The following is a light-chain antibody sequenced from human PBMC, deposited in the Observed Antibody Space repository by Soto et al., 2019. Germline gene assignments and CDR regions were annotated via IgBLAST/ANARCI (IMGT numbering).Light chain of an antibody. J-gene: IGKJ1*01. CDR2: EAS. CDR1: QNIYTW. Sequence: DIQMTQSPATLSASVGDRVTISCLASQNIYTWLAWYQQKPGKAPKLLIYEASSLETGVPSRFSGSGSGTEFTLTISSLQPDDFATYYCQHYNSYSGAFGQGTKVDI. CDR3: QHYNSYSGA. V-gene: IGKV1-5*03.